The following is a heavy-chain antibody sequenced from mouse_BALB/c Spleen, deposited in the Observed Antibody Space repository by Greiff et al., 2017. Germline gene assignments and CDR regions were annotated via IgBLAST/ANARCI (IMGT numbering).Heavy chain of an antibody. Sequence: EVKLVESGGGLVQPGGSRKLSCAASGFTFSSFGMHWVRQAPEKGLEWVAYISSGSSTIYYADTVKGRFTISRDNPKNTLFLQMTSLRSEDTAMYYCARERDYDVAMDYWGQGTSVTVSS. J-gene: IGHJ4*01. CDR2: ISSGSSTI. V-gene: IGHV5-17*02. D-gene: IGHD2-4*01. CDR3: ARERDYDVAMDY. CDR1: GFTFSSFG.